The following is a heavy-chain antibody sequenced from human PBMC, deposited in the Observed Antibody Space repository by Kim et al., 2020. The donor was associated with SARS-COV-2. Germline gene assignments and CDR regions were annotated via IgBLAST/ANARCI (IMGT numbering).Heavy chain of an antibody. D-gene: IGHD1-26*01. CDR2: A. Sequence: ANYDQKFQGRVTITADKSTSTAYMELSSLRSEDTAVYYCARTQIKWELDYWGQGTLVTVSS. CDR3: ARTQIKWELDY. J-gene: IGHJ4*02. V-gene: IGHV1-69*02.